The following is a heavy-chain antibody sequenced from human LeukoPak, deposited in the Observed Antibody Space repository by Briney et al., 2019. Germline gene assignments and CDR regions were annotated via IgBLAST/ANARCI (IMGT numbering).Heavy chain of an antibody. CDR1: GYSISSGYY. Sequence: SETLSLTCTVSGYSISSGYYWGWIRQPPGKGLEWIGTIYHGGSTYYNPSLKSRVTISVDTSKNQFSLNLSSVTAADTAVYYCARVPMNDAFDIWGQGTMVTVSS. J-gene: IGHJ3*02. CDR2: IYHGGST. V-gene: IGHV4-38-2*02. CDR3: ARVPMNDAFDI.